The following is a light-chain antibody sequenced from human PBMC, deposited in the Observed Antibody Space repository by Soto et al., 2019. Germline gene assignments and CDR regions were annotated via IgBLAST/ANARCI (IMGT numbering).Light chain of an antibody. Sequence: DIQMTQSPSTLSASVGDRVTITCRASQSISSWLAWYQQKPGKAPKLLIYKASSLESGIPSRFIGSGSGTEFTLTISSLQPDDFAIYYCQQYKSFSLTFGGGTKVEIK. J-gene: IGKJ4*01. CDR2: KAS. V-gene: IGKV1-5*03. CDR3: QQYKSFSLT. CDR1: QSISSW.